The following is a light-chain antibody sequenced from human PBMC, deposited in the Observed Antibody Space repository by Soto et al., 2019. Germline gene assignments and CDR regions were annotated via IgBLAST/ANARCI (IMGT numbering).Light chain of an antibody. CDR2: EVS. J-gene: IGLJ1*01. Sequence: QSVLTQPPSASGSPGQSVTISCTGTSSDVCGYNYVSWYQQHPGKAPKLMIYEVSKRPSGVPDRFSGSKSGNTASLTVSGLQAEDEADYFCSSYAGSNKPSYVFGTGTKVTVL. V-gene: IGLV2-8*01. CDR1: SSDVCGYNY. CDR3: SSYAGSNKPSYV.